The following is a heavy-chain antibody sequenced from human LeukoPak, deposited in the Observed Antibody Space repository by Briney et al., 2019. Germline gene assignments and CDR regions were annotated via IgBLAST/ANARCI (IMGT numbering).Heavy chain of an antibody. Sequence: SETLSLTCVVSGGSISSSNWWSWVRQPPGKGLEWIGRIYSSGSTNYNPSLKSRVTMSVDTSKNQFSLKLSSVTAADTAVYYCARVSLVRGAPDYYFDYWGQGTLVTVSS. D-gene: IGHD3-10*01. J-gene: IGHJ4*02. CDR1: GGSISSSNW. CDR3: ARVSLVRGAPDYYFDY. CDR2: IYSSGST. V-gene: IGHV4-4*02.